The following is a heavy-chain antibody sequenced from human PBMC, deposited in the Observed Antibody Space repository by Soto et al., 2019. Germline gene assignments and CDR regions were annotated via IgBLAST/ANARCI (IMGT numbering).Heavy chain of an antibody. D-gene: IGHD2-21*02. CDR3: ARRLTCTSYYYYGMDA. J-gene: IGHJ6*02. CDR2: IWYDGSNK. CDR1: GFAFSSYG. V-gene: IGHV3-33*01. Sequence: GGSLRVSCAASGFAFSSYGIHWVRQAPGKGLEGVAVIWYDGSNKYYADSVKGRFTISRDNSKNTLYLQMNSLRAEDTAVYYCARRLTCTSYYYYGMDAWCPGTTVTVSS.